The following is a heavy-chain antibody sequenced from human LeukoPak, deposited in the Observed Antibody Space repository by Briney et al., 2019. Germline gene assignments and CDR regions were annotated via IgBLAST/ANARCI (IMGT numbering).Heavy chain of an antibody. CDR3: AREEGYCSGGSCRKLDY. D-gene: IGHD2-15*01. CDR2: IKQDGSEK. V-gene: IGHV3-7*01. CDR1: GFTFSSYW. J-gene: IGHJ4*02. Sequence: GGSLRLSCAASGFTFSSYWMSWVRQAPGKGLEWVANIKQDGSEKYYVDSVKGRFTISRDNAKNSLYLQMNSLRAEDTAVYYCAREEGYCSGGSCRKLDYWGQGTLVTVSS.